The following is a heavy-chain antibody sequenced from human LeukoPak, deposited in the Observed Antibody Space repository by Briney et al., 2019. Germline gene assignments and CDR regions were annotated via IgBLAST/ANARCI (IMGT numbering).Heavy chain of an antibody. CDR1: GFTFSNYW. V-gene: IGHV3-7*01. CDR2: INQDSSRK. J-gene: IGHJ4*02. CDR3: AKGTNLDY. D-gene: IGHD2-8*01. Sequence: PGGSLRLSCGVSGFTFSNYWVSWVRQAPGKGLEWVAYINQDSSRKLYVDSVKGRFTISRDNAKNSLYLQMNSLRADDTALYYCAKGTNLDYLGQGAQVTVSS.